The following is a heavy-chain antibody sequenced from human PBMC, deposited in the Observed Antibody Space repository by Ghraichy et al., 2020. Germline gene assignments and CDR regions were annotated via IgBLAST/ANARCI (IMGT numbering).Heavy chain of an antibody. D-gene: IGHD5-18*01. CDR2: INTDGSFI. CDR3: TRDSYSTSRW. Sequence: WGSLRLSCAASGFIFSDNWFHWVRQAPGKGLVWVSRINTDGSFITYSDSVKGRFTISKDNAKNTLYLQMNSLRVEDTAIYYCTRDSYSTSRWWGQGTLVTVSS. V-gene: IGHV3-74*03. J-gene: IGHJ4*02. CDR1: GFIFSDNW.